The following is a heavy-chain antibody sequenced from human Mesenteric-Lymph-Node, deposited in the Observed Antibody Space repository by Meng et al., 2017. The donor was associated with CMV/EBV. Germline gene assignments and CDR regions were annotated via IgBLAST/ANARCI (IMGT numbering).Heavy chain of an antibody. J-gene: IGHJ6*02. CDR2: IIPVLTIT. Sequence: SVKVSCKASGSISTSSAISWVRQAPGQGLEWMGNIIPVLTITNYAQKFQGRVTITADKSTDTAYMGLRGLRFDDTAVYYCARVYCSTTSCYGGYGMDVWGQGTTVTVSS. CDR1: GSISTSSA. CDR3: ARVYCSTTSCYGGYGMDV. V-gene: IGHV1-69*04. D-gene: IGHD2-2*01.